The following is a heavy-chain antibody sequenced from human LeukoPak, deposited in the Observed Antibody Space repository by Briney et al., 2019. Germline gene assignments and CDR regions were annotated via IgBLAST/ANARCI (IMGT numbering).Heavy chain of an antibody. Sequence: SETLSLTCTVSGGSISSYYWSWIRQPPGKGLEWIGYIYYTGSTNYNPSLKSRVTISVDTSKNQFSLRLNSVTAADTAVYYCARRGITMVRGVNDNYYYYYYMDVWGKGPRSPSP. CDR3: ARRGITMVRGVNDNYYYYYYMDV. J-gene: IGHJ6*03. V-gene: IGHV4-59*01. CDR1: GGSISSYY. D-gene: IGHD3-10*01. CDR2: IYYTGST.